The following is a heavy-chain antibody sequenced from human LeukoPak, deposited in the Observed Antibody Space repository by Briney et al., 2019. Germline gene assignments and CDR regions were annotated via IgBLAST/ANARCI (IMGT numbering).Heavy chain of an antibody. J-gene: IGHJ4*02. Sequence: GSPRLSCAASGFTVSSNYMSWVRQAPGKGLEWVSVIYSGGSTYYADSVKGRFTISRDNSKNTLYLQMNSLRAEDTAVYYCARVPLRSWLHFDYWGQGTLVTVSS. V-gene: IGHV3-53*01. CDR2: IYSGGST. CDR1: GFTVSSNY. D-gene: IGHD5-24*01. CDR3: ARVPLRSWLHFDY.